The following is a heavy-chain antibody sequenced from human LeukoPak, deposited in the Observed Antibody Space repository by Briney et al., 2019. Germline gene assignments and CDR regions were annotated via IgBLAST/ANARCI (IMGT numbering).Heavy chain of an antibody. CDR3: ARIQTGYSSGWSAY. CDR1: GFSFDDYA. J-gene: IGHJ4*02. Sequence: GGSLRLSCSVAGFSFDDYAMSWVRQAPGKGLEWVSGITWNGDITGYADSVRGRFTISRDNAKNSLYLQMNSLRAEDTALYYCARIQTGYSSGWSAYGGQGTLVTVSS. CDR2: ITWNGDIT. V-gene: IGHV3-20*04. D-gene: IGHD6-19*01.